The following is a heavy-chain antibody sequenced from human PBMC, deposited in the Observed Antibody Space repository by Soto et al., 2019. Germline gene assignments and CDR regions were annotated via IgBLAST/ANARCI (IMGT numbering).Heavy chain of an antibody. D-gene: IGHD3-9*01. CDR3: ARDGRYPHGMDV. J-gene: IGHJ6*02. CDR2: IWYDGSNK. V-gene: IGHV3-33*01. CDR1: GFTFSSYG. Sequence: QVQLVESGGGVVQPGRSLRLSCAASGFTFSSYGMHWVRQAPGKGLEWVAVIWYDGSNKYYADSVKGRFTISIDNSKNTLYLQMNSLRAEDTAVYCCARDGRYPHGMDVWGQGTTVTVSS.